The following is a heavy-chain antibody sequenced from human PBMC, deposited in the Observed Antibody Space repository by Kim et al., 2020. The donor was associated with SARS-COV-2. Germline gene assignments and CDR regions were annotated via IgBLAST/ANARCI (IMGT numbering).Heavy chain of an antibody. CDR3: AKDDFAPDYGSGSYYMTDY. CDR1: GFTFDDYA. Sequence: GGSLRLSCAASGFTFDDYAMHWVRQAPGKGLEWVSLISGDGGSTYYADSVKGRFTISRDNSKNSLYLQMNSLRTEDTALYYCAKDDFAPDYGSGSYYMTDYWGQGTLVTVSS. D-gene: IGHD3-10*01. J-gene: IGHJ4*02. V-gene: IGHV3-43*02. CDR2: ISGDGGST.